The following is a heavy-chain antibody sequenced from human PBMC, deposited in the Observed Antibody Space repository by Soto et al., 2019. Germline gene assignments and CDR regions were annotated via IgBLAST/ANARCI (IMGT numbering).Heavy chain of an antibody. CDR2: INPSGGST. CDR3: ARVRRGAYGDYDY. Sequence: QVQLVQSGAEVKKPGASVKVSCKASGYTFTNYYIHWVRQAPGQGLEWMGIINPSGGSTSYAQKFQGRVTMTRDTSTSKVYMELSSLRSEDTAVYYCARVRRGAYGDYDYWGQGTLVTVSS. D-gene: IGHD4-17*01. CDR1: GYTFTNYY. J-gene: IGHJ4*02. V-gene: IGHV1-46*03.